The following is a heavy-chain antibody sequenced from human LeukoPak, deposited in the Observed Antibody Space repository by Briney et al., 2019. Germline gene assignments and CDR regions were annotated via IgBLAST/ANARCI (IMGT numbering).Heavy chain of an antibody. Sequence: AAVKDSRKASGYTFTSYDVNWVRQGTGQGLEWMGWMNPNSGNTGYVKKFQGRVTMTRDTSRSTAYMELRSLTSEDTAIYSCARDRVGVGGNGWENWGQGTLVTVSS. CDR1: GYTFTSYD. J-gene: IGHJ4*02. V-gene: IGHV1-8*01. CDR3: ARDRVGVGGNGWEN. D-gene: IGHD6-19*01. CDR2: MNPNSGNT.